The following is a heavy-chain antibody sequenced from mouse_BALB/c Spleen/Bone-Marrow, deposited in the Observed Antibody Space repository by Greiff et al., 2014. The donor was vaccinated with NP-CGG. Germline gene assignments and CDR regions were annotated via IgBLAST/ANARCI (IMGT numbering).Heavy chain of an antibody. V-gene: IGHV5-9-1*01. CDR1: GFTFSSYA. Sequence: EVKLMESGGGLVKPGGSLRLSCAASGFTFSSYAMSWVRQTPEKRLEWVATINSGGSYSYYPDSVKGRFTISRDNAKNTLYVQMSSLRSEDTAMCYCARRGYGLYAMDYWGQGTSVTVSS. CDR3: ARRGYGLYAMDY. J-gene: IGHJ4*01. D-gene: IGHD1-1*01. CDR2: INSGGSYS.